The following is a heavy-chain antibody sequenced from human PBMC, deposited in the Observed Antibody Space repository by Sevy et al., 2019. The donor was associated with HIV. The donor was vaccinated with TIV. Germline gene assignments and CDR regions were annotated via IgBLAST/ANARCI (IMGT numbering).Heavy chain of an antibody. V-gene: IGHV3-30*02. J-gene: IGHJ6*02. D-gene: IGHD2-8*01. CDR3: ARGRKTTQEWLEELDYYDCVDV. Sequence: GGSLRLSCAASGFTFSTYDMHWVRQAPGKGLEWVAYIRYDGSNKYYPDSGRGRFTISRDNSKNKLYLQMNILITEDTAVYYCARGRKTTQEWLEELDYYDCVDVWGQGTTVTVSS. CDR1: GFTFSTYD. CDR2: IRYDGSNK.